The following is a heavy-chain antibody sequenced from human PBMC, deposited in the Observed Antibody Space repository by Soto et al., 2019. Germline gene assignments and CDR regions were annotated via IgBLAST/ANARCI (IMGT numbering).Heavy chain of an antibody. Sequence: SETLSLTCTVSGGSISTSSYYWGWIRQPPGKGLEWIGSIYYSGSTYYNPSLKSRVTIYVDTSQNPFSLKLNSVTAADTAVYYCARDRVGNFDYWGQGTLVTVSS. J-gene: IGHJ4*02. V-gene: IGHV4-39*02. D-gene: IGHD1-26*01. CDR2: IYYSGST. CDR1: GGSISTSSYY. CDR3: ARDRVGNFDY.